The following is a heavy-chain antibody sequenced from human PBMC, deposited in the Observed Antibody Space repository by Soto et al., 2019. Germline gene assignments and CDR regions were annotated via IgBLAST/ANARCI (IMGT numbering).Heavy chain of an antibody. J-gene: IGHJ3*02. CDR3: AQDLVFNGADGFDS. CDR1: GCSITSSDRY. Sequence: QVRLQEWGPGLVKPSQTLSLKCSVSGCSITSSDRYWSWIRSPPGKGLGWVGDNHNSGNTYYNANLNRRVHISVEAAKDQFALKLSSVTAADTAVYYFAQDLVFNGADGFDSRGQGGFVTVSS. V-gene: IGHV4-31*02. D-gene: IGHD2-8*01. CDR2: NHNSGNT.